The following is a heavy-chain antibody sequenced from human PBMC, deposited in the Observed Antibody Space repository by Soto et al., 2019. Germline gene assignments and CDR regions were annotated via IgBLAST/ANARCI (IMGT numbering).Heavy chain of an antibody. CDR1: GFSFRDYA. D-gene: IGHD3-10*01. Sequence: EVQLVESGGGLVQPGRSLRLSCEASGFSFRDYAMHWVRQAPGKGLEWVSGISWNSGKIGHADSVKGRFTISRDNIKNSLYLHMNLLRGEDTAFYYCAKDLTFGGMDVWGQGTTVTVSS. J-gene: IGHJ6*02. CDR2: ISWNSGKI. CDR3: AKDLTFGGMDV. V-gene: IGHV3-9*01.